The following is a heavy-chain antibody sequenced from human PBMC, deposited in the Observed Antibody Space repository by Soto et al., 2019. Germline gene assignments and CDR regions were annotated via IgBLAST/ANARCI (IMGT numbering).Heavy chain of an antibody. J-gene: IGHJ6*02. D-gene: IGHD3-16*02. CDR1: GYTFTGYY. CDR3: AKDYRTIRVYGMDV. V-gene: IGHV1-2*04. Sequence: ASVKVSCKASGYTFTGYYMHWVRQAPGQGLEWMGWINPNSGGTNYAQKFQGWVTMTRDTSISTAYMELSRLRSDDTAVYYCAKDYRTIRVYGMDVWGQGTTVTVSS. CDR2: INPNSGGT.